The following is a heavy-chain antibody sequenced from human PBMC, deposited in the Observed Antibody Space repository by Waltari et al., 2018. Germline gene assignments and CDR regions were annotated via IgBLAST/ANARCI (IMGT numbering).Heavy chain of an antibody. J-gene: IGHJ4*02. CDR1: GFTFSTYA. D-gene: IGHD1-26*01. CDR3: AKDKYRERSGLDS. CDR2: IWYDGTNE. V-gene: IGHV3-30*18. Sequence: QVQLVESGGGGVQPGRSLRLSCAASGFTFSTYAMHGVRQAPGKGLEWVLVIWYDGTNEYYADSVKGRFTFSRDNSKNILYLQMDSLRTEDTAMYYCAKDKYRERSGLDSWGQGTLVTVSS.